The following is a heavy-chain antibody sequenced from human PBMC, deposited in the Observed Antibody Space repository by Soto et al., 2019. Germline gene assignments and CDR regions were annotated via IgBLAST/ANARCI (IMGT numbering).Heavy chain of an antibody. CDR1: GGTFSSYA. CDR2: IIPIFGTA. Sequence: GASVKVSCKASGGTFSSYAISWVRQAPGQGLEWTGGIIPIFGTANYAQKFQGRVTITADESTSTAYMELSSLRSEDTAVYYCASHGGYYYDSSGYPTLPYYYYYYGMDVWGQGTTVTVSS. CDR3: ASHGGYYYDSSGYPTLPYYYYYYGMDV. D-gene: IGHD3-22*01. V-gene: IGHV1-69*13. J-gene: IGHJ6*02.